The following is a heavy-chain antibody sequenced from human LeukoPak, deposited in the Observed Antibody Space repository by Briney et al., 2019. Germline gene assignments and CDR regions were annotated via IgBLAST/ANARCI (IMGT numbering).Heavy chain of an antibody. J-gene: IGHJ6*03. V-gene: IGHV1-69*13. Sequence: SVKVSCKASGGTFSRYAISWVRQAPGQGLEWMGGIIPVLGATNYAQTFQDKVTITADESTRTAYMELSSLTSEDTAIYYCATSGGDYYYYSLDVWGKGTPVLVSS. CDR2: IIPVLGAT. CDR1: GGTFSRYA. D-gene: IGHD3-10*01. CDR3: ATSGGDYYYYSLDV.